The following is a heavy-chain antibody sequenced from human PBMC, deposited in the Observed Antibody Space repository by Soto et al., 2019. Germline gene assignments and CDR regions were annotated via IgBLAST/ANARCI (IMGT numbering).Heavy chain of an antibody. J-gene: IGHJ4*02. D-gene: IGHD5-12*01. Sequence: SETLSLTCTVSGGSISSYYWNWVRQPPGKGLEWIGYIYYSGSTNYNPSLKSRVTISVDTSKNQFSLKLSSVTAADTAVYYCARRPGYGNAFDYWGQGTLVTVSS. CDR1: GGSISSYY. CDR3: ARRPGYGNAFDY. V-gene: IGHV4-59*08. CDR2: IYYSGST.